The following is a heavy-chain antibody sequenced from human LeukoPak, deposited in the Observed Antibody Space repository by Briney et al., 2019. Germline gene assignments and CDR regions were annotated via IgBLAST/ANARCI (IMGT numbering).Heavy chain of an antibody. V-gene: IGHV3-7*01. CDR3: ARDSSSWYYYYYGMDV. CDR1: GFNFRTSW. CDR2: IRYDGTVK. J-gene: IGHJ6*02. Sequence: GGSLRLSCTASGFNFRTSWMSWVRQSPAKGLEFLANIRYDGTVKNYVDSVKGRFTISRDNAKNSLYLQMNSLRAEDTAVYYCARDSSSWYYYYYGMDVWGQGTTVTVSS. D-gene: IGHD6-13*01.